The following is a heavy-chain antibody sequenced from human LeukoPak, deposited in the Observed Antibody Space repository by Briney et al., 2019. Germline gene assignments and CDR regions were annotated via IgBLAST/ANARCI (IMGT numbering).Heavy chain of an antibody. CDR2: ISSSGSTI. Sequence: GGSLRLSCAASGFTFSSYEMNWVRQAPGKGLEWVSYISSSGSTIYYADSVKGRFTISRDNAKNSLYLQMNSLRAEDTAVYYCAKGDSSSWYSAFDIWGQGTMVTVSS. CDR3: AKGDSSSWYSAFDI. J-gene: IGHJ3*02. V-gene: IGHV3-48*03. D-gene: IGHD6-13*01. CDR1: GFTFSSYE.